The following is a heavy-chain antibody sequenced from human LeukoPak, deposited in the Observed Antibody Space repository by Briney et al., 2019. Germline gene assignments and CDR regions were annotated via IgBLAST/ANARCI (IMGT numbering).Heavy chain of an antibody. CDR3: AKGHGGPWSDGDY. D-gene: IGHD2-8*02. CDR1: GFTFSSYS. J-gene: IGHJ4*02. CDR2: ITGSGGST. Sequence: GGSLRLSCAASGFTFSSYSMSWVRQAPGKGLEWAAAITGSGGSTFYADSVKGRFTISRDNSKNTLFLQMNSLTAEDTAVYYWAKGHGGPWSDGDYWGQGTLVTVS. V-gene: IGHV3-23*01.